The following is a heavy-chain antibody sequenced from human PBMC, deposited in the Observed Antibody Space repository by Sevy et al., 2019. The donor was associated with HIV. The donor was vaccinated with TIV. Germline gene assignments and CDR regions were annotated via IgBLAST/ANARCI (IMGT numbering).Heavy chain of an antibody. CDR1: GYTFTSYY. D-gene: IGHD2-2*01. V-gene: IGHV5-51*01. CDR3: ARHSVFSSSWYDY. J-gene: IGHJ4*02. CDR2: IFPGDSDI. Sequence: GESLKISCKGSGYTFTSYYIAWVRQMPGKGPEWMGFIFPGDSDIRYNPSFQGHVVISADNSLNTAYLQWGSLKAWDSAMYFCARHSVFSSSWYDYWGQGTLVTVSS.